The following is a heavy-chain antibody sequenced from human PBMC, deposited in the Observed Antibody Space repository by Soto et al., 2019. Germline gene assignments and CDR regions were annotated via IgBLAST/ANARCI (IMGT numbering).Heavy chain of an antibody. CDR3: AREEQTGANYYLDY. Sequence: ASATVSCTASGYTVTGYYIHWVRQAPGQGLEWMGSISPHSGGPNYAQRFQGRVTMTRDTSMTTVYMEMSGLTSDDTAVYYCAREEQTGANYYLDYWGQGTLLTVSS. CDR2: ISPHSGGP. J-gene: IGHJ4*02. D-gene: IGHD7-27*01. V-gene: IGHV1-2*02. CDR1: GYTVTGYY.